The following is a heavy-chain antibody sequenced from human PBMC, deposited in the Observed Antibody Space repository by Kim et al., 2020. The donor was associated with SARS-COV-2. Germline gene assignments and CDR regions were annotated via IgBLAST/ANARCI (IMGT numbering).Heavy chain of an antibody. CDR3: ARSGGWYDVWYFDV. J-gene: IGHJ2*01. Sequence: ADPVKGRCTIARDNAKNKLYLQMTSLRAEDTAVYYCARSGGWYDVWYFDVWGRGTLVTVSS. D-gene: IGHD6-19*01. V-gene: IGHV3-74*01.